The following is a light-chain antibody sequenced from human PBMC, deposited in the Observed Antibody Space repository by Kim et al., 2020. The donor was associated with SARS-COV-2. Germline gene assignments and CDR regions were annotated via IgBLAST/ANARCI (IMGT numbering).Light chain of an antibody. J-gene: IGKJ1*01. CDR3: QNHNSAPWT. CDR2: AAS. Sequence: DIQMTQSPSSLSASVGDRVSITCRASQAISNSVAWYQQKPGKVPKVLIFAASTLRSGVPSRFSGAGSGTDFTLTISSLQAEDVATCYCQNHNSAPWTFGQGTKVDIK. CDR1: QAISNS. V-gene: IGKV1-27*01.